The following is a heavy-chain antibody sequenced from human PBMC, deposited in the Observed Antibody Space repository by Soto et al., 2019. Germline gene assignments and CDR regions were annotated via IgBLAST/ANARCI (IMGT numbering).Heavy chain of an antibody. V-gene: IGHV1-2*02. Sequence: QEQLVQSGTEVKKPGASVTVSCKSSGYTFTDFYLHWLRQAPGQGLERVGWINPKTGDTKPSQKFQGRDTRSRDTSVSTDYLVLTSMTSDDTAMDSCATGTNGTSGWYTPWGQVTRVTVSS. CDR1: GYTFTDFY. CDR3: ATGTNGTSGWYTP. CDR2: INPKTGDT. D-gene: IGHD2-15*01. J-gene: IGHJ5*02.